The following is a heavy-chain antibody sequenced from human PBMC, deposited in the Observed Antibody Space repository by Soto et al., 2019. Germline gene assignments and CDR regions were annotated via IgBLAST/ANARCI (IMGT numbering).Heavy chain of an antibody. V-gene: IGHV3-21*01. D-gene: IGHD6-19*01. CDR3: ARSRKSSGWQWLPTAAGY. Sequence: GVSLRLSCAASGFTFSSYSMNWVRQAPGKGLEWVSSISSSSSYIYYADSVKGRFTISRDNAKNSLYLQMNSLRAEDTAVYYCARSRKSSGWQWLPTAAGYWGQGTLVTVS. CDR2: ISSSSSYI. J-gene: IGHJ4*02. CDR1: GFTFSSYS.